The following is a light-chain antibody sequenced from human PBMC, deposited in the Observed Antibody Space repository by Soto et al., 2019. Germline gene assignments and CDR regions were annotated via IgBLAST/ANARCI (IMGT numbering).Light chain of an antibody. V-gene: IGKV1-33*01. J-gene: IGKJ4*01. CDR2: DSS. CDR3: QQYDNFPVT. CDR1: HDISNY. Sequence: DIQMTQSPSSLSASVGDRVTITCRASHDISNYLNWYQQRPGTAPKLLIYDSSNLQTGVPSRFSGSRSGTDFTFTISSLQPEDIATYYCQQYDNFPVTFGGGTKVEIK.